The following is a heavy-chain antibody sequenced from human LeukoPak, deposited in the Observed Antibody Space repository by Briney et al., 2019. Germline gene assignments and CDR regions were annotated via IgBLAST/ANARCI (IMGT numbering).Heavy chain of an antibody. D-gene: IGHD6-19*01. CDR3: AKCSGWFVRGKDYYYYYMDV. CDR2: VSTTGGSA. Sequence: GGSLRLSCGASSFTFISDVMSSVRQAPGKGLEWVSTVSTTGGSAYYADCVKGRFTTSRDNSKDTLYLQMNSLRAEDTAVYYCAKCSGWFVRGKDYYYYYMDVWGKGTTVTVSS. J-gene: IGHJ6*03. CDR1: SFTFISDV. V-gene: IGHV3-23*01.